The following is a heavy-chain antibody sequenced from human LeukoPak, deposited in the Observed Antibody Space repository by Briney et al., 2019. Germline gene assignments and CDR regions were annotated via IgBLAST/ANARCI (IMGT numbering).Heavy chain of an antibody. D-gene: IGHD3-3*01. CDR1: DGSLSGHY. J-gene: IGHJ6*03. CDR3: ARERPADYDFWRSFQDYYYMDV. Sequence: PSETLSLTCTVSDGSLSGHYWSWIRQPPGKGLESIGFVYYSGSTNYNPSLKGRVTISLDTSKNQFSLKLSSVTAADTAVYYCARERPADYDFWRSFQDYYYMDVWGKGTTVTVSS. V-gene: IGHV4-59*11. CDR2: VYYSGST.